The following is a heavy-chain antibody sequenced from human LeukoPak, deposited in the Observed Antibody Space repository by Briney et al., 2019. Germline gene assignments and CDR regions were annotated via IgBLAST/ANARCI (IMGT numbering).Heavy chain of an antibody. CDR1: GFTVISNY. D-gene: IGHD4-17*01. V-gene: IGHV3-53*01. CDR2: IYSGVST. Sequence: RGGSLRLSCAASGFTVISNYMSWVRQAPGKGLEWVSVIYSGVSTYYADSVKGRFTISRDNSKNTLYLQMNSLRAEDTAVYYCAGTTVTYPYGMDVWGQGTTVTVSS. CDR3: AGTTVTYPYGMDV. J-gene: IGHJ6*02.